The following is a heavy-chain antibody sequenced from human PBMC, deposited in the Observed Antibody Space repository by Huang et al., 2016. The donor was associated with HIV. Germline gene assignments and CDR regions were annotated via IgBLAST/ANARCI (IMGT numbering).Heavy chain of an antibody. D-gene: IGHD3-3*02. J-gene: IGHJ1*01. Sequence: EVQLLESGGGLVQPGGSLRLSCAASGFTFSSYAMSWVRQAPGKGLEWVSGISGSGGSTYYADSGKGRFTISRDNSKNTLYLQMNSLRAEDTAVYYCAKPPSISSKYFQHWGQGTLVTVSS. CDR3: AKPPSISSKYFQH. CDR2: ISGSGGST. CDR1: GFTFSSYA. V-gene: IGHV3-23*01.